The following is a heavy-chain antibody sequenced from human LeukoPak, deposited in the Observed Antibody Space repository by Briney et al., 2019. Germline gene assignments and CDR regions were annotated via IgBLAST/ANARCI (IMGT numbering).Heavy chain of an antibody. J-gene: IGHJ6*03. D-gene: IGHD4-17*01. Sequence: GGSLRLSCVASGFPFNNYAMHWVRQTPGKGRGWVTFIRYDGSNEYYADSVKGRFTISRDNSKSTLYLQMNSLRAEDTAVYYCAKNSGDYSDYYYSFMDVWAKGTTVTISS. V-gene: IGHV3-30*02. CDR3: AKNSGDYSDYYYSFMDV. CDR1: GFPFNNYA. CDR2: IRYDGSNE.